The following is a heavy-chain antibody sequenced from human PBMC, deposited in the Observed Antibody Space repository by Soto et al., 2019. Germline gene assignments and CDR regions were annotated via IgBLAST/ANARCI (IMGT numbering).Heavy chain of an antibody. V-gene: IGHV3-23*01. J-gene: IGHJ4*02. CDR3: AKRPSGCSGGSCYSGY. D-gene: IGHD2-15*01. CDR2: ISGSGGST. Sequence: EVQLLESGGGLVQPGGSLRLSCAASGFTFSSYAMSWVRQAPGKGLEWVSAISGSGGSTYYADSVKGRFTISRDNSKNTLYLQMNSLRAEDTAVYYCAKRPSGCSGGSCYSGYWGQGTLVTVSS. CDR1: GFTFSSYA.